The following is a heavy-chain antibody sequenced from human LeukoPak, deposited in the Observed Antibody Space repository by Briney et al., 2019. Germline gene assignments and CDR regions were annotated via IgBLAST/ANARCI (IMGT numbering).Heavy chain of an antibody. V-gene: IGHV3-23*01. J-gene: IGHJ2*01. CDR3: TKVLRTWYFDL. CDR1: GFTFRSYD. CDR2: ISTDGVGT. Sequence: GGSRSFSCAASGFTFRSYDMNGVGRAPGKGLEWVSSISTDGVGTTYADFVKGRCTVSRDSSTNTLYLQMNSLRADDTAIYYCTKVLRTWYFDLWGRGALVTVSS.